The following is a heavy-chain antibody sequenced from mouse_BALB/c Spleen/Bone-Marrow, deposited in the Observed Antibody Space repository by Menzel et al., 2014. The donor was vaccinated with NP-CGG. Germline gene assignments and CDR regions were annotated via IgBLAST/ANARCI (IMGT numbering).Heavy chain of an antibody. CDR3: ARPDYYGYLNY. CDR1: GFDFSRYW. Sequence: EVKVVESGGGLVQPGGSLKLSCAASGFDFSRYWMSWVRQAPGKGLEWIGEINPDSRTINYSPSLKDKFIISRDNAKNTLYLRSNKVRSEDTALYYCARPDYYGYLNYWGQGTTLTVSS. V-gene: IGHV4-1*02. CDR2: INPDSRTI. D-gene: IGHD1-1*01. J-gene: IGHJ2*01.